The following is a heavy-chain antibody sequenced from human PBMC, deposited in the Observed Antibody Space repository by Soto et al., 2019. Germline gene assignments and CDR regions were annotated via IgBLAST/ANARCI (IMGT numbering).Heavy chain of an antibody. J-gene: IGHJ6*02. CDR1: GFTFSSYG. V-gene: IGHV3-30*18. D-gene: IGHD5-12*01. Sequence: GGSLRLSCAASGFTFSSYGMHWVRQAPGKGLEWVAVISYDGSNKYYADSVKGRFTISRDNSKNTLYLQMNSLRAEDTAVYYCAKDLDGYSGYVRGGMDVWGQGTTVTVSS. CDR3: AKDLDGYSGYVRGGMDV. CDR2: ISYDGSNK.